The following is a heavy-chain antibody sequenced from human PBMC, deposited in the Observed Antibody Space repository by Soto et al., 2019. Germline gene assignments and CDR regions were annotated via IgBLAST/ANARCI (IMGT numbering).Heavy chain of an antibody. V-gene: IGHV3-53*01. Sequence: GGSLRLSCAASGFTVSSNYMSWVRQAPGRGLEWVSTIYSSGTTYYADSVKGRFTISRDSSKNTLSLQMNSLRAEDTAVYYCARVNVVVVAATVEYAYSFDYWGQGTLVTVSS. J-gene: IGHJ4*02. CDR1: GFTVSSNY. CDR2: IYSSGTT. D-gene: IGHD2-15*01. CDR3: ARVNVVVVAATVEYAYSFDY.